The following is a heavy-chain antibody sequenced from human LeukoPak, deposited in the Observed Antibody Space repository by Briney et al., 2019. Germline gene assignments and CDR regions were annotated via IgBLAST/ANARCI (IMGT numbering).Heavy chain of an antibody. V-gene: IGHV3-7*03. Sequence: GGSLRLSCAASGFTFSIYAMSWVRQAPGKGLEWVTNIKQDGSEKYYVDSVKGRFTISRDNAKNSLYLQMNSLRAEDTAVYYCAKDQGYSSAWYSRDGFDMWGQGTMVTVSS. J-gene: IGHJ3*02. CDR1: GFTFSIYA. CDR3: AKDQGYSSAWYSRDGFDM. CDR2: IKQDGSEK. D-gene: IGHD6-19*01.